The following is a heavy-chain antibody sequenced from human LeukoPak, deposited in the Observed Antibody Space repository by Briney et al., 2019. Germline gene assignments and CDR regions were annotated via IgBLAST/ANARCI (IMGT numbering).Heavy chain of an antibody. Sequence: PSETLSLTCAVYGGSFSGYYWSWTRQPPGKGLEWIGEINHSGSTNYNPSLKSRVTISVDTSKNQFSLKLSSVTAADTAVYYCARATKKRWLQYYFDYWGQGTLATVSS. V-gene: IGHV4-34*01. J-gene: IGHJ4*02. CDR3: ARATKKRWLQYYFDY. CDR1: GGSFSGYY. CDR2: INHSGST. D-gene: IGHD5-24*01.